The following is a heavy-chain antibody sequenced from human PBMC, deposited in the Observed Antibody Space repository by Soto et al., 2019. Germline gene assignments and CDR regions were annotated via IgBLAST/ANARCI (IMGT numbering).Heavy chain of an antibody. CDR3: ARDKGSGSYRGPVSDY. D-gene: IGHD3-10*01. J-gene: IGHJ4*02. Sequence: ASVKVSCKASGGTFSSYAISWVRQAPGQGLEWMGGIIPIFGTANYAQKFQGRVTITADESTSTAYMELSSLRSEDTAVYYCARDKGSGSYRGPVSDYWGQGTLVTVSS. CDR1: GGTFSSYA. V-gene: IGHV1-69*13. CDR2: IIPIFGTA.